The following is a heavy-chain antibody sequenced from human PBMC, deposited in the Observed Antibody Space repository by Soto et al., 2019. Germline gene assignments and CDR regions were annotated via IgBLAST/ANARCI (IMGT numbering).Heavy chain of an antibody. CDR3: ATIKYSFGYGELDY. D-gene: IGHD5-18*01. CDR1: GFTFSNAW. Sequence: PGGSLRLSCAASGFTFSNAWMSWVRQGAEKGLEWVGRIKSKSDGETTDYAAPAKGRFTISRDDSKNTLYLQMNSLKTEDSAVYYCATIKYSFGYGELDYWGQGALVTVSS. V-gene: IGHV3-15*01. CDR2: IKSKSDGETT. J-gene: IGHJ4*02.